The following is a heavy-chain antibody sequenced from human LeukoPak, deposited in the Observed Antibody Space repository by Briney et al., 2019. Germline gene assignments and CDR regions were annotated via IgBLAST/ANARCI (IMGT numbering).Heavy chain of an antibody. CDR3: ARGGGYSYGYYFDY. J-gene: IGHJ4*02. CDR1: GGSISSYY. V-gene: IGHV4-59*01. CDR2: IYYSGST. Sequence: SETLSLTCTVSGGSISSYYWSWIRQPPGKGLEWIGYIYYSGSTNYNPSLKSRVTVSVDTSKNQFSLKLSSVTAADTAVYYCARGGGYSYGYYFDYWGQGTLVTVSS. D-gene: IGHD5-18*01.